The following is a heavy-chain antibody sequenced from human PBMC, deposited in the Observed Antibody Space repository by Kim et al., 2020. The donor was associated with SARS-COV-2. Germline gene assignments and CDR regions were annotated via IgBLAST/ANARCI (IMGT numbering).Heavy chain of an antibody. CDR3: AKDQGFDYTNYYYYGMDV. V-gene: IGHV3-23*01. CDR2: ISGSGGST. Sequence: GGSLRLSCAASGFTFSSYAMSWVRQAPGKGLEWVSAISGSGGSTYYADSVKGRFTISRDNSKNTLYLQMNSLRAEDTAVYYCAKDQGFDYTNYYYYGMDVWGQGTTVTVSS. J-gene: IGHJ6*02. CDR1: GFTFSSYA. D-gene: IGHD4-4*01.